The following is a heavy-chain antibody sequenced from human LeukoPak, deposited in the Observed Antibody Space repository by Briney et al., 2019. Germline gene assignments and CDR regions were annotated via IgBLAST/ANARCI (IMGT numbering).Heavy chain of an antibody. V-gene: IGHV1-69*13. CDR3: ASPPPEISGVAAFDY. CDR2: IIPIFGTA. J-gene: IGHJ4*02. CDR1: GGTFSSYA. D-gene: IGHD3-3*01. Sequence: ASVKVSCKASGGTFSSYAISWVRQAPGQGLEWMGGIIPIFGTANYAQKFQGRVTITADESTSTAYMELSSLRSEDTAVYYCASPPPEISGVAAFDYWGQGTLVTVSS.